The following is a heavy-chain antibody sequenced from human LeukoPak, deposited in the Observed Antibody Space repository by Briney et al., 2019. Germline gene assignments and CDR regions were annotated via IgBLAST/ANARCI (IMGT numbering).Heavy chain of an antibody. D-gene: IGHD4-11*01. CDR2: IYYSGST. Sequence: SETLSLTCTVSGGSISSYYWSWIRQPPGKGLEWIGDIYYSGSTNYNPSLKSRVTISVDTSKNQFSLKLSSVTAADTAVYYCARGEPYMTTVPYYFDYWGQGTLVTVSS. CDR1: GGSISSYY. V-gene: IGHV4-59*01. CDR3: ARGEPYMTTVPYYFDY. J-gene: IGHJ4*02.